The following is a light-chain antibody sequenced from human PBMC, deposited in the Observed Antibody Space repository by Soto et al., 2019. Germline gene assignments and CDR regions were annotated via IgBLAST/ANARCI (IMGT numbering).Light chain of an antibody. Sequence: QSVLTQSPSASGTPGQRVTISCSGSSSNIGGNTVNWYQQLPGTAPKLLIYSNDQRPSGAPDRFSGSKSGTSASLAISGLQSEDEADYYCATWDASLNCWVFGGGTKLTVL. CDR1: SSNIGGNT. J-gene: IGLJ3*02. CDR2: SND. CDR3: ATWDASLNCWV. V-gene: IGLV1-44*01.